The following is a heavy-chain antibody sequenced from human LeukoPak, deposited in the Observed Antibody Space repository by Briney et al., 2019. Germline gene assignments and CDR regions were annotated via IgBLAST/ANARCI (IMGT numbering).Heavy chain of an antibody. CDR2: IDPSDSYT. CDR3: ARPSSGWYVLDY. V-gene: IGHV5-10-1*01. J-gene: IGHJ4*02. CDR1: GYSFTSYW. Sequence: GESLKVSCKGSGYSFTSYWISWVRQMPGKGLEWMGRIDPSDSYTNYSPSFQGHVTISADKSISTAYLQWSSLKASDTAMYYCARPSSGWYVLDYWGQGTLVTVSS. D-gene: IGHD6-19*01.